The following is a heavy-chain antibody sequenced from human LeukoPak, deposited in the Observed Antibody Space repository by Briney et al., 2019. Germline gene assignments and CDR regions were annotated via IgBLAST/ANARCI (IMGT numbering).Heavy chain of an antibody. Sequence: GGSLRLSCAASGFTFSSYWMSWVRQAPGKGLEWVAVISYDGSNKYYADSVKGRFTISRDNSKNTLYLQMNSLRAEDTAVYYCAREMAITMIVVAPFDYWGQGTLVTVSS. J-gene: IGHJ4*02. CDR2: ISYDGSNK. D-gene: IGHD3-22*01. CDR1: GFTFSSYW. CDR3: AREMAITMIVVAPFDY. V-gene: IGHV3-30-3*01.